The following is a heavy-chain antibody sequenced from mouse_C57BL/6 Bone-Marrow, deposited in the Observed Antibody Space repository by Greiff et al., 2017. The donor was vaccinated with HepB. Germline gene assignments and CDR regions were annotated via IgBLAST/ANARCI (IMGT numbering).Heavy chain of an antibody. V-gene: IGHV5-12*01. CDR3: ARGYGDY. CDR2: ISNGGGST. CDR1: GFTFSDYY. Sequence: DVKLVESGGGLVQPGGSLKLSCAASGFTFSDYYMYWVRQTPEKRLEWVAYISNGGGSTYYPDTVKGRFTISRDNAKNTLYLQMSRLKSEDTAMYYCARGYGDYWGQGTTLTVSS. D-gene: IGHD2-14*01. J-gene: IGHJ2*01.